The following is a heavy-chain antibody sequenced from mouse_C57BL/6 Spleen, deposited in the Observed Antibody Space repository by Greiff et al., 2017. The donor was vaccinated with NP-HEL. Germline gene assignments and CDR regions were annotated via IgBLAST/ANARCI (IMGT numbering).Heavy chain of an antibody. Sequence: VQLKESGGGLVKPGGSLKLSCAASGFTFSDYGMHWVRQAPEKGLEWVAYISSGSSTIYYADTVKGRFTISRDNAKNTLFLQMTSLRSEDTAMYYCAVMDYYGSSPYWYFDVWGTGTTVTVSS. V-gene: IGHV5-17*01. CDR1: GFTFSDYG. D-gene: IGHD1-1*01. CDR3: AVMDYYGSSPYWYFDV. CDR2: ISSGSSTI. J-gene: IGHJ1*03.